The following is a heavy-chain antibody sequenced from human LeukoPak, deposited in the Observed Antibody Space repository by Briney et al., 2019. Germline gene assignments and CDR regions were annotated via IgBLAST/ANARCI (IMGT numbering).Heavy chain of an antibody. CDR3: AREVGYYFDY. Sequence: GSLRLSCAASGFTFSSYEMNWVRQAPGKGLEWVSYISSSGNTIYYADSVKGRFTISRDNAKNPLYLQMNSLRAEDTAVYYCAREVGYYFDYWGQGTLVTVSS. CDR2: ISSSGNTI. CDR1: GFTFSSYE. D-gene: IGHD1-14*01. V-gene: IGHV3-48*03. J-gene: IGHJ4*02.